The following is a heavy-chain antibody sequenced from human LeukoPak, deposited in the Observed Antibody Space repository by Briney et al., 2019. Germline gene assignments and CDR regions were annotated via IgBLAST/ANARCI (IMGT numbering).Heavy chain of an antibody. J-gene: IGHJ6*02. V-gene: IGHV1-69*13. Sequence: PVKVSCKASGGTFSSYAISWVRQAPGQGLEWMGGIIPIFGTANYAQKFQGRVTITADESTSTAYMELSSLRSEDTAVYYCARPMSPYYYYGMDVWGQGTTVTVSS. CDR3: ARPMSPYYYYGMDV. CDR1: GGTFSSYA. D-gene: IGHD3-22*01. CDR2: IIPIFGTA.